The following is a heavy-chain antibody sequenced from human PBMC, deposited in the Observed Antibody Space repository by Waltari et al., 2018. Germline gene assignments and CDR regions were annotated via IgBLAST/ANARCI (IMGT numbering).Heavy chain of an antibody. CDR2: IIPIFGPA. D-gene: IGHD3-16*01. Sequence: QVQLVQSGAEVKKSGSSVKVSCKASGGSFSNYAINWVRQAPGQGLEWMGGIIPIFGPANYAQKFQGRVSITTDESTSTAYMELSSLRSEDTAVYYCAVWFSAFDIWGQGTMVTVSS. CDR3: AVWFSAFDI. V-gene: IGHV1-69*05. CDR1: GGSFSNYA. J-gene: IGHJ3*02.